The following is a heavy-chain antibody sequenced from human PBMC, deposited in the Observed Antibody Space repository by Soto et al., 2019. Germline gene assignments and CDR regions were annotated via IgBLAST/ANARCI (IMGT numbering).Heavy chain of an antibody. D-gene: IGHD3-10*01. CDR1: GFTFATYS. J-gene: IGHJ4*02. CDR3: ARDTNFYASGSGVDY. CDR2: ITSSSDYI. Sequence: EVQLVQSGGGLVKPGGSLRLSCAASGFTFATYSMSWVRQAPGKGLEWVSSITSSSDYIHYADSVRGRFTISRDNAQSSLYLQMIRLRGEDTAVYYCARDTNFYASGSGVDYWGQGTLVTVSS. V-gene: IGHV3-21*06.